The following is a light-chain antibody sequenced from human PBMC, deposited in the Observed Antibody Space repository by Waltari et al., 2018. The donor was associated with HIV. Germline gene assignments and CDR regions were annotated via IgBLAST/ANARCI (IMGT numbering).Light chain of an antibody. CDR3: QQYFSHPLT. CDR1: QTFFYTSTGKTH. Sequence: DIVMTQSPDSLAVSLGARATSSCRSGQTFFYTSTGKTHLTWYQPRPGQPPKLLIYWASTREFGVPERFRGTGSETDFTLTISSLQAEDVAVYYCQQYFSHPLTFCGGTKVQI. CDR2: WAS. V-gene: IGKV4-1*01. J-gene: IGKJ4*02.